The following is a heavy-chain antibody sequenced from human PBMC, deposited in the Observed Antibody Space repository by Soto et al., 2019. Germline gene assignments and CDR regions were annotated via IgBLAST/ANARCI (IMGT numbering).Heavy chain of an antibody. CDR3: ARGASPLIDY. CDR1: GYTFTSYA. J-gene: IGHJ4*02. V-gene: IGHV1-3*01. D-gene: IGHD1-26*01. Sequence: QVQLVQSGAEVKKPGASVKVSCKASGYTFTSYAMHWVRQSPGQRLEWMGWINAGNGNTKYSQKFQGRVTIIRDTSASTAYMELRSLRSEDTAVYYCARGASPLIDYWGQGTLVTVSS. CDR2: INAGNGNT.